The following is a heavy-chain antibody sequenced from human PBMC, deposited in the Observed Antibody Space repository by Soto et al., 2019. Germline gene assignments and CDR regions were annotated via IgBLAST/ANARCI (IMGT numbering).Heavy chain of an antibody. CDR2: IYYSGST. J-gene: IGHJ3*02. Sequence: LSLTCTVSGGSISSGDYYWSWIRQPPGKGLEWIGYIYYSGSTYYNPSLKSRVTISVDTSKNQFSLKLSSVTAADTAVYYCARGRGVFCTNGVCYKAVDAFDIWGQGTMVTVSS. CDR3: ARGRGVFCTNGVCYKAVDAFDI. CDR1: GGSISSGDYY. V-gene: IGHV4-30-4*01. D-gene: IGHD2-8*01.